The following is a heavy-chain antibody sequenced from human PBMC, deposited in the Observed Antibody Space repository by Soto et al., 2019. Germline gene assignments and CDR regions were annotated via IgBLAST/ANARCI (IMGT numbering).Heavy chain of an antibody. CDR3: ARGPDSSGWLGVGMDV. V-gene: IGHV1-69*13. CDR2: IIPIFGTA. Sequence: SVKVSCKASGGTFSSYAISWVRQAPGQGLEWMGGIIPIFGTANYAQKFQGRVTITADESTSTAYMELSSLRSEDTAVYYCARGPDSSGWLGVGMDVWGQGTTVTVSS. D-gene: IGHD6-19*01. CDR1: GGTFSSYA. J-gene: IGHJ6*02.